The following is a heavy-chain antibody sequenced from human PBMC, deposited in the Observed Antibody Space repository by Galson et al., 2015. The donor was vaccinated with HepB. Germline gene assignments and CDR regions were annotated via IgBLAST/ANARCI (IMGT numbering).Heavy chain of an antibody. D-gene: IGHD5-24*01. CDR1: GFTFDDYA. CDR2: ISWNSGSI. CDR3: VRRDGYKSFDY. V-gene: IGHV3-9*01. Sequence: SLRLSCAASGFTFDDYAMHWVRQAPGKGLEWVSGISWNSGSIGYADSVKGRFTISRDNAKNSLYLQMNSLRAEDTALYYCVRRDGYKSFDYWGQGTLVTVSS. J-gene: IGHJ4*02.